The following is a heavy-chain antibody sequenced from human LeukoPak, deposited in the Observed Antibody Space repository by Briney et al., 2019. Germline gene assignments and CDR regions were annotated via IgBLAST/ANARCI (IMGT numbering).Heavy chain of an antibody. Sequence: SQTLSLTCTVSGGSISSGDYYWSSIRQPPGKGLEWIGYIYYSGSTYYNPSLKSRVTISVDTSKNQFSLKLSSVTAADTAVYYCAREFVAAAGTHTFDYWGQGTLVTVSS. CDR2: IYYSGST. CDR1: GGSISSGDYY. CDR3: AREFVAAAGTHTFDY. D-gene: IGHD6-13*01. V-gene: IGHV4-30-4*08. J-gene: IGHJ4*02.